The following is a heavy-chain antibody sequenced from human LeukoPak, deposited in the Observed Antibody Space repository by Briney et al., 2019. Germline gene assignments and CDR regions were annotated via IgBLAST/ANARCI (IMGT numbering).Heavy chain of an antibody. J-gene: IGHJ4*02. CDR3: ARELNIDY. V-gene: IGHV3-21*01. CDR2: ISSSSTYI. CDR1: GFSFSSYT. Sequence: GGSLRLSCAASGFSFSSYTMNWVRQAPAKGLEWVSSISSSSTYIYYADSLKGRFTISRDNAKNSLYLQMNSLRAENTAVYYCARELNIDYWGQRSLVTVSS.